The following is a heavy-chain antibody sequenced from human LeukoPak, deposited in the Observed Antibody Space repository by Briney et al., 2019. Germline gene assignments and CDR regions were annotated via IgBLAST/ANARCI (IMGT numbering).Heavy chain of an antibody. Sequence: PGGSLRLSCAASEFTVSSNYMSWVRQAPGKGLEWVSVIYSGGSTYYADSVKGRFTISRDNSKNTLYLQMNSLRAEDTAAYYCARIMLSWREFDCWGQGTLVTVSS. J-gene: IGHJ4*02. CDR1: EFTVSSNY. D-gene: IGHD1-26*01. V-gene: IGHV3-53*01. CDR3: ARIMLSWREFDC. CDR2: IYSGGST.